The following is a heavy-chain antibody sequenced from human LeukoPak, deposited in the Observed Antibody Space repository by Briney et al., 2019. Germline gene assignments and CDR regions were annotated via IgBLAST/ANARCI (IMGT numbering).Heavy chain of an antibody. CDR1: GYSFTSYW. CDR3: ASQVEMATTINDNAFDI. D-gene: IGHD5-24*01. Sequence: GESLKISCKGSGYSFTSYWIGWVRQMPGKGLEWMGIIYPGDSDTRYSPSFQGQVTISADKSISTAYLQWSSLKASDTAMYYCASQVEMATTINDNAFDIWGQGTMVTVSS. CDR2: IYPGDSDT. J-gene: IGHJ3*02. V-gene: IGHV5-51*01.